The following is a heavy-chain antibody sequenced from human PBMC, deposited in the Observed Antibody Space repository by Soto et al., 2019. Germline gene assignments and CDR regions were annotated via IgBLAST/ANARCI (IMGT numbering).Heavy chain of an antibody. D-gene: IGHD1-26*01. CDR2: INSDGSST. CDR3: ARARSPDYYGMDV. J-gene: IGHJ6*02. CDR1: GFTFSNHW. V-gene: IGHV3-74*01. Sequence: GGSLRLSCAASGFTFSNHWMHWVRQAPGKGLVWVSRINSDGSSTNYADSVKGRLAISRDNAKNTLYLQMNSLRAEDTAVYYCARARSPDYYGMDVWGQGTTVTVSS.